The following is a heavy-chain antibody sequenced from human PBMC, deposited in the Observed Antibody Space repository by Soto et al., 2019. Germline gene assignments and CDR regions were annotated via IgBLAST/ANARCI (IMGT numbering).Heavy chain of an antibody. CDR2: ISYDGSNK. CDR3: AREVDGYNSGSAFDI. J-gene: IGHJ3*02. D-gene: IGHD1-1*01. V-gene: IGHV3-30-3*01. Sequence: QVQLVESGGGVVQPGRSLRLSCAASGFTFSSYAMHWVRQAPGKGLEWGAVISYDGSNKYYADSVKGRFTISRDNSKNTLYLQMNSLRAEDTAVYYCAREVDGYNSGSAFDIWGQGTMVTVSS. CDR1: GFTFSSYA.